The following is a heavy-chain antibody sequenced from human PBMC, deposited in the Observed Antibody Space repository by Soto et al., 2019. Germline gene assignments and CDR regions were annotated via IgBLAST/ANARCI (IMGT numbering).Heavy chain of an antibody. CDR1: GGSISSSSYY. D-gene: IGHD2-21*02. V-gene: IGHV4-39*01. J-gene: IGHJ2*01. CDR3: ARHGPRYCGGDCYSPYWYFDL. Sequence: SETLSLTCTVSGGSISSSSYYWGWIRQPPGKGLEWIGSIYYSGSTYYNPSLKSRVTISVDTSKNQFSLKLGSVTAADTAVYYCARHGPRYCGGDCYSPYWYFDLWGRGTLVTVSS. CDR2: IYYSGST.